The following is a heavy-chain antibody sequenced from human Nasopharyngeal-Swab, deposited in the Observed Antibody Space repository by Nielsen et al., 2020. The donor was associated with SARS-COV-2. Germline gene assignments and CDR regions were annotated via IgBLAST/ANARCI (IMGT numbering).Heavy chain of an antibody. CDR2: IYYGGST. CDR1: GGSISSYY. D-gene: IGHD2-2*01. J-gene: IGHJ2*01. V-gene: IGHV4-59*13. CDR3: ARVRPAASYWYFDL. Sequence: GSLRLSCTVSGGSISSYYWSWIRRPPGKGLEWIGYIYYGGSTNYNPSLKSRVTISVDTSKNQFSLKLSSVTAADTAVYYCARVRPAASYWYFDLWGRGTLVTVSS.